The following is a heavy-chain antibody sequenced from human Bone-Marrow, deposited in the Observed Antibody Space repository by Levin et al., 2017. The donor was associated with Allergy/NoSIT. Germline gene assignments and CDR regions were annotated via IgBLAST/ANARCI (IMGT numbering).Heavy chain of an antibody. J-gene: IGHJ4*02. V-gene: IGHV4-38-2*01. CDR3: ARSGNTEGLDY. CDR2: IFHTGRT. CDR1: GYSISSGYY. Sequence: SETLSLTCAVSGYSISSGYYWGWIRQPPGKGLECIGSIFHTGRTYYSPSLKSRVTMSVDTSKNQFSPKLTSVTAADTAVYYCARSGNTEGLDYWGQGTLVTVSS. D-gene: IGHD1-26*01.